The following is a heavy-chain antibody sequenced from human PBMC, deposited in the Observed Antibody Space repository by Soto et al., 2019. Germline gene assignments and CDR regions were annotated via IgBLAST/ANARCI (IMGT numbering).Heavy chain of an antibody. CDR3: AKDKVPVVVTAPFDY. V-gene: IGHV3-30*18. CDR1: GFTFSSYG. D-gene: IGHD2-21*02. Sequence: QVQLVESGGGVVQPGRSLRLSCAASGFTFSSYGMHWVRQAPGKGLEWVAVISYDGSNKYYADSVKGRFTVSRDKSKNPLYLQVNVLRAEDTAVYYCAKDKVPVVVTAPFDYWGQGTLVTVSS. CDR2: ISYDGSNK. J-gene: IGHJ4*02.